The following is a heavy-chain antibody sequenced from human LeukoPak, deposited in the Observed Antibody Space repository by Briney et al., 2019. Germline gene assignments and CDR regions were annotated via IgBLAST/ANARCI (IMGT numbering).Heavy chain of an antibody. CDR2: IDRDGTIT. CDR3: AKGSGINHYHWIDP. J-gene: IGHJ5*02. CDR1: GFTFSSYW. D-gene: IGHD1-14*01. Sequence: GGSLRLSCAASGFTFSSYWMHWVRQAPGKGLVWVSRIDRDGTITSYADSVKGRFTISRDNSKNTLYLQMDSLRAEDTALYYCAKGSGINHYHWIDPWGQGTLVTVSS. V-gene: IGHV3-74*01.